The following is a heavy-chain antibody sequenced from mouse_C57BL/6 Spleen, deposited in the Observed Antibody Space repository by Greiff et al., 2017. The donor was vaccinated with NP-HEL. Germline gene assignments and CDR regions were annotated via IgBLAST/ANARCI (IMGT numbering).Heavy chain of an antibody. Sequence: QVQLQQPGTELVKPGASVKLSCKASGYTFTSYWMHWVKQRPGQGLEWIGNINPSNGGTNYNEKFKRKATLTVDKSSSPPYMPLSSLTSEHSAVYYCARSVFYDAMDYWGQGTSVTVSS. CDR1: GYTFTSYW. J-gene: IGHJ4*01. CDR2: INPSNGGT. CDR3: ARSVFYDAMDY. V-gene: IGHV1-53*01.